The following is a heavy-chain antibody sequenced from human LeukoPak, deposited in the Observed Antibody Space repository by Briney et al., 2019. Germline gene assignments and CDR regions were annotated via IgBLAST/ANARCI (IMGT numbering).Heavy chain of an antibody. Sequence: SETLSLTCTVSGGSINSYYWGWIRQPPGKGLEWIGSIYYSGSTYYNPSLKSRVTISVDTSKNQFSLKLSSVTAADTAVYYCARTRYYYNSRSYGAPYYFDYWGQGTLVTVSS. D-gene: IGHD3-10*01. V-gene: IGHV4-39*01. CDR2: IYYSGST. CDR1: GGSINSYY. J-gene: IGHJ4*02. CDR3: ARTRYYYNSRSYGAPYYFDY.